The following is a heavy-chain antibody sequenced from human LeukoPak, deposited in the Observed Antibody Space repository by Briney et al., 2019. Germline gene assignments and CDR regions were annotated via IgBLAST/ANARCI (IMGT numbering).Heavy chain of an antibody. CDR2: VYPRDSDT. Sequence: GESLKISCKASGYSFSNYWIGWVRQVPGKGLEWMGIVYPRDSDTRYSPSFQGQVTISADKSISTAYLQWSSLKASDTAVYYCARPGERSRRDWNLDQWGQGTLVTVSS. CDR3: ARPGERSRRDWNLDQ. V-gene: IGHV5-51*01. J-gene: IGHJ4*02. D-gene: IGHD1-1*01. CDR1: GYSFSNYW.